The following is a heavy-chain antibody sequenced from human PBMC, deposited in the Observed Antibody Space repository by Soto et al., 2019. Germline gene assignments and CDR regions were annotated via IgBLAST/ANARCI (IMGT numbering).Heavy chain of an antibody. Sequence: SETLSLTCSVSGGSISSVGHYWTWIRQQPGKGLEWIGYIYYSGSTDYNPSLRSRVTISVDRSKNQFSLNLSSVTAADTAIYYCARESGGYDSSTRYGLDVWGQGTTVTVSS. J-gene: IGHJ6*02. CDR2: IYYSGST. CDR3: ARESGGYDSSTRYGLDV. V-gene: IGHV4-31*03. D-gene: IGHD6-25*01. CDR1: GGSISSVGHY.